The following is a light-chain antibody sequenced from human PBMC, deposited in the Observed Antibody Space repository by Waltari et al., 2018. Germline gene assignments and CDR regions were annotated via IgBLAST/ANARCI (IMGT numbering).Light chain of an antibody. CDR2: DVS. CDR1: RTDIGAYNY. Sequence: QSALTQPASVSGSPGQSITLSCIGTRTDIGAYNYVSWYQQYPGKAPKLMIFDVSKRPSGVSDRFSASKSANTASLTISGLQAEDEADYYCSSYTNTNTFVLFGGGTKVTVL. CDR3: SSYTNTNTFVL. V-gene: IGLV2-14*03. J-gene: IGLJ2*01.